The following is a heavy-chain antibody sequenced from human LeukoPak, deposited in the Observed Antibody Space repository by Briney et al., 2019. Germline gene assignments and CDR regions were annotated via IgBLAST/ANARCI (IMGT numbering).Heavy chain of an antibody. D-gene: IGHD6-13*01. CDR3: ATTYSSSWYGYFDY. CDR1: GYTFTSYG. J-gene: IGHJ4*02. CDR2: ISSYNGNT. V-gene: IGHV1-18*01. Sequence: ASVKVSCKASGYTFTSYGISWVRQARGQGREWVGWISSYNGNTNYAQKLQGRVTMTTDTYTSTAYMELRSLRSDDTAVYYCATTYSSSWYGYFDYWGQGTLVTVSS.